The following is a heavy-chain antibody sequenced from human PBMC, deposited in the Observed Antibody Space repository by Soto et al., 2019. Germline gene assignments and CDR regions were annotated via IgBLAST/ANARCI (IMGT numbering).Heavy chain of an antibody. V-gene: IGHV1-18*04. D-gene: IGHD3-22*01. CDR1: GYTFTSYG. CDR3: ARVYYDSSGYPNWFDH. J-gene: IGHJ5*02. CDR2: ISAYNGNT. Sequence: ASVKVSGKASGYTFTSYGISWVRRAPGQGLEWMGWISAYNGNTNYAQKLQGRVTMTTDTSTSTAYMELRSLRSDDTAVYYCARVYYDSSGYPNWFDHWGQGTLVTVSS.